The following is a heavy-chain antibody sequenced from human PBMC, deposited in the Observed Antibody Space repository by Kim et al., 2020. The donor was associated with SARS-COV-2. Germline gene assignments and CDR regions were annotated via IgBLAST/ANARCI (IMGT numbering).Heavy chain of an antibody. D-gene: IGHD6-13*01. Sequence: GGSLRLSCAASGFTFSRYAINWVRQAPGQGLEWVSSISPTSSYIYFADSLEGRFTISRDNAKNSVYLQMNSLRPEDTAVYYCGRVLSAVFTRGKDYGMDVWGQGTTVTVSS. CDR1: GFTFSRYA. J-gene: IGHJ6*02. CDR2: ISPTSSYI. CDR3: GRVLSAVFTRGKDYGMDV. V-gene: IGHV3-21*01.